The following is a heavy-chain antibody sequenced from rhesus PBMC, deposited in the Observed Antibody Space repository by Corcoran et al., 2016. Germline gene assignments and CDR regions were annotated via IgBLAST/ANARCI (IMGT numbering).Heavy chain of an antibody. J-gene: IGHJ4*01. CDR1: GGSISSSY. CDR3: ARGYSYSY. D-gene: IGHD5-36*02. Sequence: QLQLQESGPGLVKPSETLSVTCAVSGGSISSSYWSWIRQAPGKGLEWIGYIYGSGSSTNYNPSINSRVTLSVDTSKNQLSLKLSSVTTADTAGYDCARGYSYSYWGQGVLVTVSS. CDR2: IYGSGSST. V-gene: IGHV4-169*01.